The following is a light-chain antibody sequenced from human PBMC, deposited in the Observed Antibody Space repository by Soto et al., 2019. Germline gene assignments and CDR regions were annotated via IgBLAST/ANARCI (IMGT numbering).Light chain of an antibody. CDR1: SSDVGGYNY. V-gene: IGLV2-14*01. CDR2: DVS. Sequence: QSALTQPASVSGSPGQSITISCTGTSSDVGGYNYASWYQQHPGKAPKLIIYDVSNRPTGVANRFSGSKSGNSASLTISGRQAEDEADYCCSSYTSSSTLLYVFGTGTKVTVL. CDR3: SSYTSSSTLLYV. J-gene: IGLJ1*01.